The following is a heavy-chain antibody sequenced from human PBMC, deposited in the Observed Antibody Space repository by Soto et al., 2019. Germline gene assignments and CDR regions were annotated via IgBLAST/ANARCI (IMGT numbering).Heavy chain of an antibody. CDR1: GGSISSYY. V-gene: IGHV4-59*08. Sequence: SETLSLTCPVSGGSISSYYWSWLRQPPGKGLEWIGYIYYSGSTNYNPSLKSRVTISVDTSKNQFSLKLSSVTAADTAVYYCARHIGYGDYVPLDFDYWGQGTLVNVSS. J-gene: IGHJ4*02. CDR3: ARHIGYGDYVPLDFDY. CDR2: IYYSGST. D-gene: IGHD4-17*01.